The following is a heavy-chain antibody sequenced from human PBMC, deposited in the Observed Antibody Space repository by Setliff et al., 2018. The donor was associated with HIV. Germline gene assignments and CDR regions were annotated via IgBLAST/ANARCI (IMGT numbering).Heavy chain of an antibody. CDR3: ATDFSISA. Sequence: GGSLRLSCAASGFTFSSFAMSWVRQAPGKGLEWVANIKQDGSEKYYVDSVKGRFTISRDNAKNSLYLQMNSLRAEDTAIYYCATDFSISAWGQGTLVTVSS. D-gene: IGHD2-2*01. CDR1: GFTFSSFA. CDR2: IKQDGSEK. V-gene: IGHV3-7*01. J-gene: IGHJ1*01.